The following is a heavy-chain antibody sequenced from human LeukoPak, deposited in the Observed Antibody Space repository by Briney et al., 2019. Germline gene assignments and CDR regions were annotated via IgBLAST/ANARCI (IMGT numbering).Heavy chain of an antibody. CDR2: ISNNGGYT. Sequence: PGGSLRLSCAASGFTFSSSAMSWVRQAPGKGLEWVSAISNNGGYTYYADSVQGRLTISRDNSNNTLYLQMNSLRAEDTAVYYCAKLTTSWGQGTLVTVSS. D-gene: IGHD4-11*01. V-gene: IGHV3-23*01. CDR1: GFTFSSSA. J-gene: IGHJ4*02. CDR3: AKLTTS.